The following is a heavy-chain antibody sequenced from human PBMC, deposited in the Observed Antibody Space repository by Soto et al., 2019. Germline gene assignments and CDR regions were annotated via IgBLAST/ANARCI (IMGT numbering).Heavy chain of an antibody. CDR3: ARQHPLHMHAWYI. D-gene: IGHD6-13*01. CDR1: GYSFAGYW. Sequence: PGESLKISCKGSGYSFAGYWITWVRQKPGKGLEWMGRIDPSDSQTYYSPSFRGHVTISVTKSITTVFLQWSSLRASDTAMYYCARQHPLHMHAWYIWGQGTLVTVSS. V-gene: IGHV5-10-1*01. J-gene: IGHJ4*02. CDR2: IDPSDSQT.